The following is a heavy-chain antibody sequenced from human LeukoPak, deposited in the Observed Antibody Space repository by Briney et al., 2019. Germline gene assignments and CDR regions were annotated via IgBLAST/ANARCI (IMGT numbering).Heavy chain of an antibody. CDR3: ARDLPSYDSSGYYLY. CDR2: ISSSSSYI. CDR1: GFTFSSYS. Sequence: GGSLRLSCAASGFTFSSYSTNWVRQAPGKGLEWVSSISSSSSYIYYADSVKGRFTISRDNAKNSLYLQMNSLRAEDTAVYYCARDLPSYDSSGYYLYWGQGTLVTVSS. D-gene: IGHD3-22*01. V-gene: IGHV3-21*01. J-gene: IGHJ4*02.